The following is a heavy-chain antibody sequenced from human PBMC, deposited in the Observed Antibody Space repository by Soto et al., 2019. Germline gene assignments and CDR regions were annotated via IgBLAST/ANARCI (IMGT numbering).Heavy chain of an antibody. CDR2: ISAYNGNT. CDR3: AREYCSSTSCYYYYGMEV. CDR1: GYTFTSYG. J-gene: IGHJ6*02. D-gene: IGHD2-2*01. Sequence: ASVKVSCKASGYTFTSYGISWVRQAPGQGLEWMGWISAYNGNTNYAQKLQGRVTMTTDTSTSTAYMELRSLRSDDTAVYYCAREYCSSTSCYYYYGMEVWGQGTTVTVSS. V-gene: IGHV1-18*01.